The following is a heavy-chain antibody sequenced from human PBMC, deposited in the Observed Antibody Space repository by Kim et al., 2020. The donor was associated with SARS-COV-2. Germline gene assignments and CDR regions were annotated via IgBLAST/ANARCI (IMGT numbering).Heavy chain of an antibody. CDR3: ARTRGYSGYDYPFYYYYGMDV. J-gene: IGHJ6*02. CDR2: FYYSGST. Sequence: SETLSLTCTVSGGSISSYYWSWIRQPPGKGLEWIGYFYYSGSTNYNPSLKSRVTISVDTSKNQFSLKLSSVTAADTAVYYCARTRGYSGYDYPFYYYYGMDVWGQGTTVTVSS. CDR1: GGSISSYY. V-gene: IGHV4-59*13. D-gene: IGHD5-12*01.